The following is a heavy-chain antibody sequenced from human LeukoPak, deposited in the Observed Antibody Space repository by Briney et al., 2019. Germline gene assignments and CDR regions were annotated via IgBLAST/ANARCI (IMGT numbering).Heavy chain of an antibody. CDR2: IYYSGNT. D-gene: IGHD2-15*01. V-gene: IGHV4-39*01. J-gene: IGHJ4*02. Sequence: PSETLSLTCTVSGGSIFSSNSYWGWIRQPPGKGLEWIGSIYYSGNTYYNASLKSRVTISVDTSKNQFSLKLSSVTAADTAVYYCARLVVSSGVYFDYWGQGSLVTVSS. CDR1: GGSIFSSNSY. CDR3: ARLVVSSGVYFDY.